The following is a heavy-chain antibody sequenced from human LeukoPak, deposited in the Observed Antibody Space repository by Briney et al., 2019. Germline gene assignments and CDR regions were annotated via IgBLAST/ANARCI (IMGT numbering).Heavy chain of an antibody. CDR3: ARVRGSGSYSYFVY. CDR2: IYYSGST. J-gene: IGHJ4*02. V-gene: IGHV4-31*03. Sequence: SETLSLTCTVSGGSISSGGYYWSWIRQHPGKGLEWIGYIYYSGSTYYNPSLKSRVTISVYTSKNQFSLKLSSVSAADTAVYYCARVRGSGSYSYFVYWGQGALVTVSS. CDR1: GGSISSGGYY. D-gene: IGHD3-10*01.